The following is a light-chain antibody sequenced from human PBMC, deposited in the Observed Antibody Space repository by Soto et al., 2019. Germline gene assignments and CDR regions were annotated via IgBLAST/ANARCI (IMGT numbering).Light chain of an antibody. J-gene: IGKJ5*01. CDR1: QSLSSGS. Sequence: EIGLTQAPDTLFLSPGGRATLSWRASQSLSSGSLAWYQQIPGQAPRLLIYGASSRAGGIPDRFSGSGSGTDFTLTINKLEPEDFAVYYCQQYVSSLTFGQGTRLEIK. CDR2: GAS. V-gene: IGKV3-20*01. CDR3: QQYVSSLT.